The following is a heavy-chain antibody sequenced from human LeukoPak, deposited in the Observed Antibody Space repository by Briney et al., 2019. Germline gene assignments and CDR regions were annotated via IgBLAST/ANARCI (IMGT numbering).Heavy chain of an antibody. V-gene: IGHV4-59*01. J-gene: IGHJ4*02. Sequence: PSETLSLTCTVSGGSISSYYWSWIRQPPGKGLEWIGYLYYSGSTNYNPSLKSRVTMAVDTSKNQFSLKLSSVTAADTAVYYCAYSLSAAPLNFDYWGQGTLVTVSS. D-gene: IGHD2-2*01. CDR2: LYYSGST. CDR3: AYSLSAAPLNFDY. CDR1: GGSISSYY.